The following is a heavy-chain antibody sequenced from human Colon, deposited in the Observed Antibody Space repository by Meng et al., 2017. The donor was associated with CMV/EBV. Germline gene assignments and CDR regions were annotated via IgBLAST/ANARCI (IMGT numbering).Heavy chain of an antibody. J-gene: IGHJ6*02. CDR1: GYSFASYW. Sequence: KVSCKGSGYSFASYWIAWVRQRPGKGLEWMGIIYPGDSDTRYNPSFEGQVTISVDKSISSAYLQYNGLRASDTAIYYCARLGYCTSTSCRGYNYGMDVWGQGTTVTVSS. D-gene: IGHD2-2*01. CDR2: IYPGDSDT. CDR3: ARLGYCTSTSCRGYNYGMDV. V-gene: IGHV5-51*01.